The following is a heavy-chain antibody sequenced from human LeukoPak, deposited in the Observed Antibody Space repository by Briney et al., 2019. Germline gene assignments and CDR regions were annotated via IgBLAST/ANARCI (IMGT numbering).Heavy chain of an antibody. V-gene: IGHV3-15*01. J-gene: IGHJ4*02. D-gene: IGHD3-3*01. CDR1: GFTLGNAW. CDR2: IKSKTDGGTT. Sequence: GGSLRLSCAASGFTLGNAWMSWVRQAPGKGLEWVGRIKSKTDGGTTDYAAPVKGRFTISRDDSKNTLYLQMNSLKTEDTAVYYCTTGLTIFGVVTASDYWGQGTLVTVSS. CDR3: TTGLTIFGVVTASDY.